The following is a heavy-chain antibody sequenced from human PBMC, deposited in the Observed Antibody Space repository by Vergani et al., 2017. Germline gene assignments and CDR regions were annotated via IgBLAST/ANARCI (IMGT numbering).Heavy chain of an antibody. V-gene: IGHV3-21*01. CDR1: GFTFSSYS. D-gene: IGHD2-15*01. J-gene: IGHJ4*02. Sequence: EVQLVESGGGLVKPGGSLRLSCAASGFTFSSYSMNWVRQAPGKGLEWVSSISSSSSYIYYADSVKGRFTISRDNAKNSLYLKMNSLRAEDTAVYYCAKSGYCSGGSCPFDYWGQGTLVTVSS. CDR3: AKSGYCSGGSCPFDY. CDR2: ISSSSSYI.